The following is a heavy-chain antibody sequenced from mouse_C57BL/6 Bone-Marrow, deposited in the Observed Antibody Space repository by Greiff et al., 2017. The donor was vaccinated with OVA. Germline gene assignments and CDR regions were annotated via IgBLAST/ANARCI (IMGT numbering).Heavy chain of an antibody. CDR3: ARRVLRGRAMDY. Sequence: VQLVESGPELVKPGASVKISCKASGYAFSSSWMNWVKQRPGKGLEWIGRIYPGDGDTNYNGKFKGKATLTADKSSSTAYMQLSSLTSEDSAVYFCARRVLRGRAMDYWGQGTSVTVSS. J-gene: IGHJ4*01. V-gene: IGHV1-82*01. CDR1: GYAFSSSW. D-gene: IGHD1-1*01. CDR2: IYPGDGDT.